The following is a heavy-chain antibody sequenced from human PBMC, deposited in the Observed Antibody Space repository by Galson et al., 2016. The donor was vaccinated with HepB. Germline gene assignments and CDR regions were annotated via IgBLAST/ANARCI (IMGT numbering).Heavy chain of an antibody. CDR3: ARAARGYTNRRQYYGMDV. CDR1: GGTFSNYA. V-gene: IGHV1-69*13. CDR2: IIPILGARTA. J-gene: IGHJ6*02. D-gene: IGHD2-15*01. Sequence: SVKVSCKASGGTFSNYALSWVRQVPGQGLEWVGGIIPILGARTATYAQRFQGRLTISADESTSTAYMGLSSLRSEDAAVYYCARAARGYTNRRQYYGMDVWGQGTTVTVSS.